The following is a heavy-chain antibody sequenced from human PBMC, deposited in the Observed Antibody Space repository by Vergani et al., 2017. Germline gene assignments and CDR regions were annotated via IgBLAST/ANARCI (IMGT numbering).Heavy chain of an antibody. J-gene: IGHJ4*02. CDR1: GGSISSSSYY. D-gene: IGHD6-13*01. CDR3: ARIIAAAGKFDY. CDR2: IYYSGST. Sequence: QLQLQESSPGLVKPSETLSLTCTVSGGSISSSSYYWGWIRQPPGKGLEWIGSIYYSGSTYYNPSLKSRVTISVDTSKNQFSLKLSSVTAADTAVYYCARIIAAAGKFDYWGQGTLVTVSS. V-gene: IGHV4-39*01.